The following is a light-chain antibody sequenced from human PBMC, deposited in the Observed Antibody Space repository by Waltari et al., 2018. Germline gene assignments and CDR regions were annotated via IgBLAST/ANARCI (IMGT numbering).Light chain of an antibody. J-gene: IGKJ4*01. Sequence: EIVLTQSPGTLSLSPGERATLSCRASQSVSSSYLAWYQQKPGQAPRRLMYGTSTRAAGMPDRYSGSGSGTDLSLTISSMDPEDFAVYYCELYGNSPVVNFGGGTKVEIK. CDR2: GTS. V-gene: IGKV3-20*01. CDR3: ELYGNSPVVN. CDR1: QSVSSSY.